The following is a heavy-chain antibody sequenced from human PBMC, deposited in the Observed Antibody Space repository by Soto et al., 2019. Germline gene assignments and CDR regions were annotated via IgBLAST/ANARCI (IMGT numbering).Heavy chain of an antibody. J-gene: IGHJ4*02. CDR2: ISYDGSNK. Sequence: PGGSLRLSCAASGFTFSSYAMHWVRQAPGKGLEWVAVISYDGSNKYYADSVKGRFTISRDNSKNTLYLQMNSLRAEDTAVYYCAGRLVFRGFDYWGQGTLVTVPQ. D-gene: IGHD3-9*01. V-gene: IGHV3-30-3*01. CDR1: GFTFSSYA. CDR3: AGRLVFRGFDY.